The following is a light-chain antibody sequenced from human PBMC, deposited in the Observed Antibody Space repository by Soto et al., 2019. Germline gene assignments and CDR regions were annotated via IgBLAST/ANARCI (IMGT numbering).Light chain of an antibody. CDR1: QSINDN. CDR2: DAS. CDR3: QQRSNWPPIT. V-gene: IGKV3D-15*01. J-gene: IGKJ5*01. Sequence: ETVLTQSPATLSVSPGGVATLSFSTSQSINDNLAWYQQKPGQPPRLLIYDASTTATGFPARFSGGGFGTEFTLTINSLQSEDFAVYYCQQRSNWPPITFGQGTRLEIK.